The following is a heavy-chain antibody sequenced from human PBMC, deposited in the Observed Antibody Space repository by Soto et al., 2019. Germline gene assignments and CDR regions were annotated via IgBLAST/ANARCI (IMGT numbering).Heavy chain of an antibody. CDR2: ISYDGSNK. J-gene: IGHJ4*02. CDR3: ARGDDYVRFTPGFEPRGY. CDR1: GFTFSSYA. V-gene: IGHV3-30-3*01. D-gene: IGHD4-17*01. Sequence: GGSLRLSCAASGFTFSSYAMHWVRQAPGKGLEWVAVISYDGSNKYYADSVKGRFTISRDNSKNTLYLQMNSLRAEDTAVYYCARGDDYVRFTPGFEPRGYWGQGTLVTVSS.